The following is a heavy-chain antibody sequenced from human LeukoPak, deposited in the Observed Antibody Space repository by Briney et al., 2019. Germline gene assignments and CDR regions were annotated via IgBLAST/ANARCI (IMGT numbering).Heavy chain of an antibody. J-gene: IGHJ4*02. CDR1: GGSFSGYY. CDR2: INHSGST. Sequence: PSETLSLTCAVYGGSFSGYYWSWIRQPPGKGPEWIGEINHSGSTNYNPSLKSRVTISVDTSKNQFSLKLSSVTAADTAVYNCARSPEYGDYFDYWGQGTLVTVSS. D-gene: IGHD6-6*01. CDR3: ARSPEYGDYFDY. V-gene: IGHV4-34*01.